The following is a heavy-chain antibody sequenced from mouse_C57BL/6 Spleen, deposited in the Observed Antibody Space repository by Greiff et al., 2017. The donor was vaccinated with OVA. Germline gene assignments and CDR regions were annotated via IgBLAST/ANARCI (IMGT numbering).Heavy chain of an antibody. CDR1: GYTFTDYN. J-gene: IGHJ2*01. Sequence: EVQLQQSGPELVKPGASVTIPCKASGYTFTDYNMDWVKQSHGKSLEWIGDINPNNGGTIYNQKFKGKATLTVDKSSSTAYMELRSLTSEDTAVYYCARAQTGYYFDYWGQGTTLTVSS. CDR2: INPNNGGT. V-gene: IGHV1-18*01. D-gene: IGHD4-1*01. CDR3: ARAQTGYYFDY.